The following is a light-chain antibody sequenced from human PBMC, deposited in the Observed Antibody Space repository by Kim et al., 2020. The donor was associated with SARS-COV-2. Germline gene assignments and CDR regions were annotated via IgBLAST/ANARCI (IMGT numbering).Light chain of an antibody. J-gene: IGKJ4*01. V-gene: IGKV3-15*01. CDR1: RSVSSN. Sequence: SPGERATLSCRASRSVSSNLAWYQQKPGQAPRLLIYGASTRATGIPARFSGSGSGTEFTLTISSLQSEDFAVYYCQQYNNWPLLTFGGGTKVDIK. CDR3: QQYNNWPLLT. CDR2: GAS.